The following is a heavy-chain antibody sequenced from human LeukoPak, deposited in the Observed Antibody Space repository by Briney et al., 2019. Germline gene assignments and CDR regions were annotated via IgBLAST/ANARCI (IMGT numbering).Heavy chain of an antibody. Sequence: PSETLSLTCTVSGGSISSYYWSWIRQPPGKGLEWIGSMYYSGSTNYKPSLKSRVTISVDTSKNQFSLKLSSVTAADTAVYYCARQNPAAEGQGLDYWGQGALVTVSS. J-gene: IGHJ4*02. CDR1: GGSISSYY. CDR2: MYYSGST. V-gene: IGHV4-59*08. D-gene: IGHD6-13*01. CDR3: ARQNPAAEGQGLDY.